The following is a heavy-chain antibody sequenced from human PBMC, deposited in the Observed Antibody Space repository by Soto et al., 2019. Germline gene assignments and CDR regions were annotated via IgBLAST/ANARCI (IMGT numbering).Heavy chain of an antibody. CDR3: ARGGPVAAVVTAQNWFDT. J-gene: IGHJ5*02. Sequence: QVQLVQSGAEVKEPGASVTLSCKSSGYTFSDYYIHWVRQAPGQGLEWMGIVDPTGETTAYAQRLQGRVTTTRDTSTSTAYMELTTLRSEDTAVYYCARGGPVAAVVTAQNWFDTWGQGTLVTVSS. CDR2: VDPTGETT. V-gene: IGHV1-46*04. D-gene: IGHD2-21*02. CDR1: GYTFSDYY.